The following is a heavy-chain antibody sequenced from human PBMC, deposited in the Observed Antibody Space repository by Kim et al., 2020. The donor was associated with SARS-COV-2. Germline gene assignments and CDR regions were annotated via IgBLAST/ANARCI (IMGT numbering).Heavy chain of an antibody. V-gene: IGHV4-34*01. D-gene: IGHD4-17*01. Sequence: SETLSLTCAVYGGSFSGYYWSWIRQPPGKGLEWIGEINHSGSTNYNPSLKSRVTISVDTSKNQFSLKLSSVTAADTAVYYCARGLVGTTVVTLDYWGQGTLVTVSS. J-gene: IGHJ4*02. CDR1: GGSFSGYY. CDR2: INHSGST. CDR3: ARGLVGTTVVTLDY.